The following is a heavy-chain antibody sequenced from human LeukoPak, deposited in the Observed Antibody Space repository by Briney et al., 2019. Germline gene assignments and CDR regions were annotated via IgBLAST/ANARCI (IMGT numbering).Heavy chain of an antibody. CDR3: ARARFYYYDSSGRPYFDY. V-gene: IGHV4-39*01. J-gene: IGHJ4*02. CDR2: INYSGTT. D-gene: IGHD3-22*01. CDR1: GGSISSSSYF. Sequence: KPSETLSLTCTVSGGSISSSSYFWVWIRQPPGKGLEWIGSINYSGTTYYKSSLKSRVTMSVDTSKNQFSLKLSSVTAADTAVYYCARARFYYYDSSGRPYFDYWGQGTLVTVSS.